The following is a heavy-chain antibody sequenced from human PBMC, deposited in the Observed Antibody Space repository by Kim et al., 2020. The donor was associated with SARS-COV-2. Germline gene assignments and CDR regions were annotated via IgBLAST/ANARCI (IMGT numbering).Heavy chain of an antibody. V-gene: IGHV3-72*01. CDR1: GFTFSDYY. D-gene: IGHD3-22*01. Sequence: GGSLRLSCAASGFTFSDYYMDWVRQAPGKGLEWVGRTRNKAKSYTTEYAASVKGRFTISGDDSKNSLYLQMNSLKTEDTAVYYCARAYYYDSRGYYYVGDYWGQGTPVTVSS. CDR3: ARAYYYDSRGYYYVGDY. J-gene: IGHJ4*02. CDR2: TRNKAKSYTT.